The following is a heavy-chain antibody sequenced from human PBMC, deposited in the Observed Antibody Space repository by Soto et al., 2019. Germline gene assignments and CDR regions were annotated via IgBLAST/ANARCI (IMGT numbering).Heavy chain of an antibody. CDR3: ARATNRYGYWVFDY. Sequence: PSETLSVTCSVAGGSISSYYWSWIRQPPGKGLEWIGYIYYSGSTNYNPSLKSRVTISVDTSKNQFSLKLSSVTAADTVVYYCARATNRYGYWVFDYSGQGIMVTVSS. V-gene: IGHV4-59*08. D-gene: IGHD5-18*01. J-gene: IGHJ4*02. CDR1: GGSISSYY. CDR2: IYYSGST.